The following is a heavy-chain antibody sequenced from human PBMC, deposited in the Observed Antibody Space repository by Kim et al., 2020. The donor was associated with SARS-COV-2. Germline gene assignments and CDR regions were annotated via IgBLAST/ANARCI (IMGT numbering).Heavy chain of an antibody. J-gene: IGHJ4*02. V-gene: IGHV1-18*01. Sequence: AQKSQGRVTMPRNTSTSTAYMELRSLKSDDTAVYYCARDVRAEVLRYFDSWGQGTLVTVSS. D-gene: IGHD3-10*01. CDR3: ARDVRAEVLRYFDS.